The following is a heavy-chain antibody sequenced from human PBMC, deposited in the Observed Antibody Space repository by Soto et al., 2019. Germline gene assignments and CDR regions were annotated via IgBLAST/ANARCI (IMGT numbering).Heavy chain of an antibody. J-gene: IGHJ5*02. CDR3: ATVLVVGATDWFDP. CDR1: GYTLTELS. Sequence: ASVKVSCKVSGYTLTELSMHWVRQAPGKGLEWKGGFDPEDGETIYAQKFQGRVTMTEDTSTDTAYMELSSLRSEDTAVYYCATVLVVGATDWFDPWGQGTLVTVSS. D-gene: IGHD1-26*01. V-gene: IGHV1-24*01. CDR2: FDPEDGET.